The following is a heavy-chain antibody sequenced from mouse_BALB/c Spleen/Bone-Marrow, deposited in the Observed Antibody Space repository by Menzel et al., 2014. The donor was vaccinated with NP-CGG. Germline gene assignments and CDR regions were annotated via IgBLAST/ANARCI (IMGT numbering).Heavy chain of an antibody. Sequence: EVKLVESGPSLVKPSQTLSLTCSVTGDSITSGYWNWIRKFPGNKLEYMGYISYSGSTYFNPSLKSRISITRDTSKNQYYLQLNSVTTEDTATXYCARLGGYGPYFDYWGQGTTLTVSS. D-gene: IGHD1-1*02. CDR3: ARLGGYGPYFDY. J-gene: IGHJ2*01. V-gene: IGHV3-8*02. CDR2: ISYSGST. CDR1: GDSITSGY.